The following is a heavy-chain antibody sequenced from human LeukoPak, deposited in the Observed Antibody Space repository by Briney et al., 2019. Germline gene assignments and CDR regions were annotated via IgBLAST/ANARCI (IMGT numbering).Heavy chain of an antibody. Sequence: ASVKVSCKASGYTFTSYDIHWVRQATGQGLEWMGWMNPNSGNTGYAQKFQGRVTMTRNTSISTAYMELSSLRAEDTAVYYCAKRSVSGTYFFDYWGQGALVIVSS. V-gene: IGHV1-8*01. D-gene: IGHD1-26*01. CDR2: MNPNSGNT. CDR3: AKRSVSGTYFFDY. CDR1: GYTFTSYD. J-gene: IGHJ4*02.